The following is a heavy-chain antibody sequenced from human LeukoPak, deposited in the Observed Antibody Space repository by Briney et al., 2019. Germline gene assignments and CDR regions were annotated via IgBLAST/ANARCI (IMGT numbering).Heavy chain of an antibody. J-gene: IGHJ4*02. CDR2: IYPGDSDT. Sequence: GESLKISCKGSGYSFTSYWIGWVRQMPGKGLEWMGIIYPGDSDTRYSPSFQGQVTISADKSVSTAYLQWSSLKASDTAMYYCARRVYGLGGWSKYYFDYWGQGTLVTVSS. V-gene: IGHV5-51*01. CDR3: ARRVYGLGGWSKYYFDY. CDR1: GYSFTSYW. D-gene: IGHD6-19*01.